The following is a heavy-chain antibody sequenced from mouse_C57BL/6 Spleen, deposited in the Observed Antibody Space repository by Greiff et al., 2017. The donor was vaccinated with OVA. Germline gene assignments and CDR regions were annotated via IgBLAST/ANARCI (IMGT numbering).Heavy chain of an antibody. Sequence: EVMLVESGGDLVKPGGSLKLSCTASGFTFSSYGMSWVRQTPDKRLEWVATISSGGSYTYYPDSVKGRFTISSDNAKNTLYLQMRSLTSEDSAVDYCARLLRSYFDYWGQGTTLTVSS. CDR2: ISSGGSYT. V-gene: IGHV5-6*01. J-gene: IGHJ2*01. CDR1: GFTFSSYG. CDR3: ARLLRSYFDY.